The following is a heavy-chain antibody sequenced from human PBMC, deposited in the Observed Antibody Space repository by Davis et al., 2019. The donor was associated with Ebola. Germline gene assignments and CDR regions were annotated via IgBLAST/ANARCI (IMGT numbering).Heavy chain of an antibody. CDR2: IKEDGSDK. CDR3: ARGAGWLIDF. Sequence: GESLKISCAASGFTFGTYWMSWVRQAPGKGLEFVANIKEDGSDKHYVDSVKGRFTVSRDNAKNLLFLHMGSLGVDDTAVYYCARGAGWLIDFWGQGTLVTVSS. V-gene: IGHV3-7*01. D-gene: IGHD5-12*01. J-gene: IGHJ4*02. CDR1: GFTFGTYW.